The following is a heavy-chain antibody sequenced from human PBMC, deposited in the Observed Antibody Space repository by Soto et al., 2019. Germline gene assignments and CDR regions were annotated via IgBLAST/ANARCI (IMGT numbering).Heavy chain of an antibody. J-gene: IGHJ4*02. CDR1: GFTFSDYD. V-gene: IGHV3-11*01. CDR3: TRMGPRAARPSY. D-gene: IGHD6-6*01. Sequence: QVQLAESGGGLVEPGGYLRISCAASGFTFSDYDMSWIRQSPGKGLEWVSFVSSSGTTMYFADSVKGRFTISRENAKNSLYLQMNSLRAEDTAVYYCTRMGPRAARPSYWGQGTLVTVSS. CDR2: VSSSGTTM.